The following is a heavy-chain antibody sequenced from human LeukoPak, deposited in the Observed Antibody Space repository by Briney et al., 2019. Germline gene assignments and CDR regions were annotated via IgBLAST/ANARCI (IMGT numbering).Heavy chain of an antibody. CDR1: GFTFSNAW. D-gene: IGHD1-26*01. CDR2: IKSETDGGTT. V-gene: IGHV3-15*01. Sequence: GGSLRLSCAASGFTFSNAWMSWVRQAPGKGLEWVGRIKSETDGGTTDYAAPVKGRFTISRDDSKNTLYLQMNSLKTEDTAVYYCTTDARGSYFSDYWGQGTLVTVSS. CDR3: TTDARGSYFSDY. J-gene: IGHJ4*02.